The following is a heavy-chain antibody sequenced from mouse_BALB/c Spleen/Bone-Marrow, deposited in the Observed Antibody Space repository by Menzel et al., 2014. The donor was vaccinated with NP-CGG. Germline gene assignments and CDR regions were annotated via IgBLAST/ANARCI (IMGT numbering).Heavy chain of an antibody. D-gene: IGHD1-2*01. J-gene: IGHJ2*01. V-gene: IGHV2-9*02. CDR2: IWAGGST. Sequence: QVQLQQSGPGLVAPSRSLSITCTVSGFSLTSYGVHWVRQSPGKGLEWLGVIWAGGSTNYNSALMSRLSISKDNSESQVFLKMNSLQTDDTAMYYCARSLIRLRYFDYWGQGTTLTVSS. CDR1: GFSLTSYG. CDR3: ARSLIRLRYFDY.